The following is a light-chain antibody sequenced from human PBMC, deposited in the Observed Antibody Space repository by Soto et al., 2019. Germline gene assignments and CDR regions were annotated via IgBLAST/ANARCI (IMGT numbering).Light chain of an antibody. CDR1: QTVIHN. CDR3: QPYNNWPLT. CDR2: GAS. Sequence: EIVLTQSQGTLSLSPGERATLSCRASQTVIHNYLALHPQKPGQTPRLLVYGASTRDTGIPARFSGSGSGTEFTLTISRLQSEDVAVDYCQPYNNWPLTFGGGTQVDIK. J-gene: IGKJ4*01. V-gene: IGKV3-15*01.